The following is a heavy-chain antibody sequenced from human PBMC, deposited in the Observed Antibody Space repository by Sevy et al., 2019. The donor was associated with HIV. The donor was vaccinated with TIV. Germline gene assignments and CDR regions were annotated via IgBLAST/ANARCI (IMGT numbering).Heavy chain of an antibody. D-gene: IGHD3-16*01. CDR2: VTSDGTT. V-gene: IGHV3-23*01. CDR1: GLTLSTTG. J-gene: IGHJ4*02. CDR3: AGGDTTMITYLDY. Sequence: GGSLRLSCAASGLTLSTTGMSWVRQAPGNGLEWVAGVTSDGTTYYADSVRDRFTVSRDNSKNTLYLQLNSLRADDTAVFYCAGGDTTMITYLDYWGQGTLVTVSS.